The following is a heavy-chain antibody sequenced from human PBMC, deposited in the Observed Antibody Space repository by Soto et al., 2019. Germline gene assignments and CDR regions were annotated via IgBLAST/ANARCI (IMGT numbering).Heavy chain of an antibody. V-gene: IGHV1-8*01. CDR3: ARDYGGNSCWFDP. CDR2: MNPNNGNT. D-gene: IGHD4-17*01. J-gene: IGHJ5*02. Sequence: QVQLVQSGAEVKKPGASVKVSCKASGYTLASYDINWVRQATGQGLEWMGWMNPNNGNTGYAQKFQGRVTMTRDTSVSTVYMELSSLTSEDTAVYYCARDYGGNSCWFDPWGQGTLVTVSS. CDR1: GYTLASYD.